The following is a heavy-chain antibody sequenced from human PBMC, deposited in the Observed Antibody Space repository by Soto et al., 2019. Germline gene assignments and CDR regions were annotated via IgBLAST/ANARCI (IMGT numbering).Heavy chain of an antibody. D-gene: IGHD2-2*03. V-gene: IGHV3-30-3*01. CDR3: ARLDIVVVPAAIAVDY. J-gene: IGHJ4*02. CDR2: ISYDGSNK. Sequence: GGSLRLSCAASGFTFSSYAMHWVRQAPGKGLEWVAVISYDGSNKYYADSVKGRFTISRDNSKNTLYLQMNSLRAEDTAVYYCARLDIVVVPAAIAVDYWGQGTLVTVSS. CDR1: GFTFSSYA.